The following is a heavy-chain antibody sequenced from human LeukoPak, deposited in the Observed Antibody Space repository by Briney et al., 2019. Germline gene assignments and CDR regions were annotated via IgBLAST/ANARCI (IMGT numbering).Heavy chain of an antibody. CDR2: ISSSSNFI. J-gene: IGHJ4*02. CDR3: ARELSGTLPFDY. V-gene: IGHV3-21*01. Sequence: AGGSLRLSCAASGFTFDDYGMSWVRQAPGKGLEWVSSISSSSNFIYYADSVKGRFTISRDNAKNSLYLQMNSLRAEDTAVYFCARELSGTLPFDYWGQGTLVTVSS. D-gene: IGHD1-26*01. CDR1: GFTFDDYG.